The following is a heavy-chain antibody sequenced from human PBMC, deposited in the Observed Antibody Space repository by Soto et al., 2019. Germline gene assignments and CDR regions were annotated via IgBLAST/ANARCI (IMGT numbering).Heavy chain of an antibody. D-gene: IGHD4-17*01. V-gene: IGHV3-23*01. CDR2: LTPSGGET. CDR3: AHPRGYGVFDAYDI. J-gene: IGHJ3*02. Sequence: GGSLRLSXVASGFTFSTYAMSWVRQAPGKGLEWVSALTPSGGETYYADSVKGRFTISRDNSMNALYLQMNSLRIEDTAVYYCAHPRGYGVFDAYDIWGQGTMVTVSS. CDR1: GFTFSTYA.